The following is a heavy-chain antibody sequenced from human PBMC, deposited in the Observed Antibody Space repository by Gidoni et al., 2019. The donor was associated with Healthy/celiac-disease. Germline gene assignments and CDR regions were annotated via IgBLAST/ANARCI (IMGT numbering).Heavy chain of an antibody. D-gene: IGHD6-19*01. CDR3: ARDSSGPTGAFDI. J-gene: IGHJ3*02. V-gene: IGHV3-7*01. CDR1: GFTFSSYW. Sequence: GQLVEYGGGVVQPGGSLRLSGAASGFTFSSYWKSWVRQAPGKGLEWGANIKQDGSEKYYVDSVKGRFTISRDNAKTSLYLQMNSLRAEDTAVYYCARDSSGPTGAFDIWGQGTMVTVSS. CDR2: IKQDGSEK.